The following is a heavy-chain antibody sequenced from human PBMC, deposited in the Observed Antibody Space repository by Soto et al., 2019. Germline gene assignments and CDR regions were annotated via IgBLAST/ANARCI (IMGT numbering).Heavy chain of an antibody. D-gene: IGHD1-26*01. CDR1: GYTFTGNN. J-gene: IGHJ5*02. V-gene: IGHV1-2*02. Sequence: QGQLVQYGAEATRPGSSVKVSCKASGYTFTGNNLHWVRQAPGQGREWMGLINPNSGDTHYAKNFQGRVTMTRDTSISTAYMELSRLRSDDTAVYYCAKDEAGSYDHWGQVTQVTVSS. CDR3: AKDEAGSYDH. CDR2: INPNSGDT.